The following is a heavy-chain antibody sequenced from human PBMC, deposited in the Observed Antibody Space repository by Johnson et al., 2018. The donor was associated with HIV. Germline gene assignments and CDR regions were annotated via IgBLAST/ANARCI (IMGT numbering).Heavy chain of an antibody. V-gene: IGHV3-11*04. Sequence: QVQLVESGGGLVKPGGSLRLSCAASGFTFSNAWMSWVRQAPGKGLEWVSYISSGDNTIYYADSVKGRFTISRDNAKISLYLQMNSLRDEDTAVYYCAREGTYEPLHRIYDYGDYPAFDIWGQGTLVTVSS. CDR3: AREGTYEPLHRIYDYGDYPAFDI. J-gene: IGHJ3*02. CDR1: GFTFSNAW. D-gene: IGHD4-17*01. CDR2: ISSGDNTI.